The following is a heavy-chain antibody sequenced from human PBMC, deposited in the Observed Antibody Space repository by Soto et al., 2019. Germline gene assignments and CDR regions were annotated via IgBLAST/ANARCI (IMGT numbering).Heavy chain of an antibody. J-gene: IGHJ5*02. CDR2: IYSGGST. D-gene: IGHD4-17*01. CDR1: GFTVSSNY. Sequence: GGSLRLSCAASGFTVSSNYMSWVRQAPGKGLEWVSVIYSGGSTYYADSVKGRFTISRDNSKNTLYLQMNSLRAEDTAVYYCARAREVYGDYDRAEASSWFDPWGQGTLVTVSS. CDR3: ARAREVYGDYDRAEASSWFDP. V-gene: IGHV3-66*01.